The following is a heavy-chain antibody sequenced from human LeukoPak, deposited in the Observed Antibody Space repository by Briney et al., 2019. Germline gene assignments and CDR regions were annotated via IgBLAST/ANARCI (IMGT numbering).Heavy chain of an antibody. CDR2: ISSSSSSI. J-gene: IGHJ4*02. V-gene: IGHV3-21*06. D-gene: IGHD6-6*01. Sequence: GGSLRLSCAASGFTVSSNYMSWVRQAPGKGLEWVSYISSSSSSINYADSVKGRFTISRDNAKNSLYLQMNSLRAEDTAVYYCARGGAARPDYWGQGTLVTVSS. CDR3: ARGGAARPDY. CDR1: GFTVSSNY.